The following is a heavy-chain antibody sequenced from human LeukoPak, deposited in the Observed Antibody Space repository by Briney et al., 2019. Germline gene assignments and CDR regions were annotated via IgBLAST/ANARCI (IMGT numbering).Heavy chain of an antibody. Sequence: PSETLSLTCAVYVGSFSGYYWSWIRQPPGKGLEWIGYIYYSGSTNYNPSLKSRVTISVDTSKNQFSLKLSSVTAADTAVYYCARASPTTRDAFDIWGQGTMVTVSS. V-gene: IGHV4-59*01. J-gene: IGHJ3*02. D-gene: IGHD4-17*01. CDR2: IYYSGST. CDR1: VGSFSGYY. CDR3: ARASPTTRDAFDI.